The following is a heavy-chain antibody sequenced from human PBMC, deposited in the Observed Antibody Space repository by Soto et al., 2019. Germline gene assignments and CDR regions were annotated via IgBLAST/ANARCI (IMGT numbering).Heavy chain of an antibody. D-gene: IGHD3-10*01. CDR2: IYTSGST. CDR1: GGSISSYY. CDR3: ARDRITMVRGVIHYYYYYGMDV. J-gene: IGHJ6*02. Sequence: SETLSLTCTVSGGSISSYYWSWIRQPAGKGLEWIGRIYTSGSTNYNPSLKSRVTMSVDTSKNQFSRKLSSVTAADTAVYYCARDRITMVRGVIHYYYYYGMDVWGQGTTVTVSS. V-gene: IGHV4-4*07.